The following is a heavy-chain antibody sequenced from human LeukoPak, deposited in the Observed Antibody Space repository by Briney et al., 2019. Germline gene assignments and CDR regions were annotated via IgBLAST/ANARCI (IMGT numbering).Heavy chain of an antibody. V-gene: IGHV4-34*01. CDR1: GGSFSGYY. D-gene: IGHD3-22*01. J-gene: IGHJ5*02. Sequence: SETLSLTCAVYGGSFSGYYWSWIRQPPGKGLEWIGEINHSGSTNYNPSLKSRVTISVDTSKNQFSLKLSPVTAADTAVYYCARELFYDSRGFDPWGQGTLVTVSS. CDR3: ARELFYDSRGFDP. CDR2: INHSGST.